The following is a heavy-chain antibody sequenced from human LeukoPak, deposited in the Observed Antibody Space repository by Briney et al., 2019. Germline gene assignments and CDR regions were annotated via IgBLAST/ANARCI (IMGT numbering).Heavy chain of an antibody. CDR1: GFTFSNYA. Sequence: GGSLRLSCAASGFTFSNYAMNWVRQAPGKGLEWVSGIRVSDNTYYADSVKGRFTISRDNAKNSLYLQMNSLRAEDTAVYYCARARYGTAMVPGINDYWGQGTLVTVSS. CDR3: ARARYGTAMVPGINDY. V-gene: IGHV3-69-1*01. D-gene: IGHD5-18*01. J-gene: IGHJ4*02. CDR2: IRVSDNT.